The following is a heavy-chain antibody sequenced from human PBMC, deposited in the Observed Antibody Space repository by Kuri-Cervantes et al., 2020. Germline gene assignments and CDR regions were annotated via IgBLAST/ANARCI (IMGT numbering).Heavy chain of an antibody. Sequence: GESLKISCAASGFTFSSYAMSWVRQAPGKGLEWVSAISGSGGSTYYADSVKGRFTISRDNSKNTLYLQMNSLRAEDTAVYYCARVGSGNHLWNSGYNPYYYYYGMDVWGQGTTVTVSS. J-gene: IGHJ6*02. V-gene: IGHV3-23*01. CDR1: GFTFSSYA. CDR3: ARVGSGNHLWNSGYNPYYYYYGMDV. D-gene: IGHD5-12*01. CDR2: ISGSGGST.